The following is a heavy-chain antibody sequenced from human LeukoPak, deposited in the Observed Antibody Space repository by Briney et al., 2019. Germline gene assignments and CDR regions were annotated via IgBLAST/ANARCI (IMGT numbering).Heavy chain of an antibody. Sequence: GGSLRLSCVTSGFTFNNYWMTWVRQAPGKGLEWVSYISSSGSTIYYADSVKGRFTISRDNAKNSLYLQMNSLRAEDTAVYYCAREYDSSGSIDYWGQGTLVTVSS. V-gene: IGHV3-11*01. D-gene: IGHD3-22*01. CDR1: GFTFNNYW. CDR2: ISSSGSTI. J-gene: IGHJ4*02. CDR3: AREYDSSGSIDY.